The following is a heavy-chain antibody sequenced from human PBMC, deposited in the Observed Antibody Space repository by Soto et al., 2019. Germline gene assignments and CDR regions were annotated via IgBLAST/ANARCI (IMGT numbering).Heavy chain of an antibody. CDR3: ARDSRNILTGHALENPSYFDH. J-gene: IGHJ4*02. CDR2: IIPIFGTA. D-gene: IGHD3-9*01. Sequence: ASVKVSCKASGGTFSSYAISWVRQAPGQGLEWMGGIIPIFGTANYAQKFQGRVTITADESTSTAYMELSSLRSEDTAVYYCARDSRNILTGHALENPSYFDHWGQGTLV. V-gene: IGHV1-69*13. CDR1: GGTFSSYA.